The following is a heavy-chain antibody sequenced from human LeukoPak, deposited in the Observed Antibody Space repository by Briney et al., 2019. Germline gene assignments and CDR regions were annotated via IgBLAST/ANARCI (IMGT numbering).Heavy chain of an antibody. D-gene: IGHD1-26*01. CDR2: ISGSGGST. CDR3: AKVYRGPSVGATGFDP. V-gene: IGHV3-23*01. J-gene: IGHJ5*02. Sequence: PGGSLRLSCAASGFTFSSYAMSWVRQAPGKGLEWVSAISGSGGSTYYADSVKGRFTISRDNSKNTLYLQMNSLRAEDTAVYYCAKVYRGPSVGATGFDPWGQGTLVTVSS. CDR1: GFTFSSYA.